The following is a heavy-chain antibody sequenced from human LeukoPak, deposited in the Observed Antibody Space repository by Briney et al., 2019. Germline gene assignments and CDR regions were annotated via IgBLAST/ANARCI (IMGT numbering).Heavy chain of an antibody. CDR2: IKQDGSEK. CDR1: GFTFSSYW. Sequence: GGSLRLSCAASGFTFSSYWMSWVRQAPGKGLEWVANIKQDGSEKYYVDSVKGRFTISRDNAKNSLYLQMNSLRAEDTAVYYCARSSSFCSGGSCYSHWYLDLWGRGTLVTVSS. V-gene: IGHV3-7*01. J-gene: IGHJ2*01. D-gene: IGHD2-15*01. CDR3: ARSSSFCSGGSCYSHWYLDL.